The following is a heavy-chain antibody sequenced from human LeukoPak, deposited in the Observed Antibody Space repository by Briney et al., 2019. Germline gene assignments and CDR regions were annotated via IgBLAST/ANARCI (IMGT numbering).Heavy chain of an antibody. CDR1: GFTFSSYE. V-gene: IGHV3-48*03. CDR3: VKIQYQLLYY. D-gene: IGHD2-2*01. CDR2: INSNGNTI. J-gene: IGHJ4*02. Sequence: GGSLRLSCAASGFTFSSYEMNWVRQAPGKRLEWVSYINSNGNTIYYADSVKGRFTISRDNAKNSLYLQMNSLRAEDTAVYYCVKIQYQLLYYWGQGTLVTVSS.